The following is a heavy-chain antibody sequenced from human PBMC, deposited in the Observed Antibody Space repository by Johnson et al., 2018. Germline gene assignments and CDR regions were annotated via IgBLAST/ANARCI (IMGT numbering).Heavy chain of an antibody. J-gene: IGHJ3*02. CDR1: GFTFSTYL. CDR3: ARDVGWFDGFDI. CDR2: INSDGSST. V-gene: IGHV3-74*01. D-gene: IGHD3-3*01. Sequence: VQLVESGGGLVQPGGSXRLSCAVSGFTFSTYLMHWVRQAPGKGLVWVSRINSDGSSTDYADSVRGRFTISRDNAKNPLYLQMNSLRAEDTAVYYCARDVGWFDGFDIWGQGTMVTVSS.